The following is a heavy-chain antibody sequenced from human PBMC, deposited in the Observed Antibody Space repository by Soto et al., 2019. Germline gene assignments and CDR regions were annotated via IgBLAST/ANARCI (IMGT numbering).Heavy chain of an antibody. V-gene: IGHV3-30*03. Sequence: QVQLVESGGGVVQPGRSLRLSCAASGFTFSSYGMHWVRQAPGKGLEWVAVISYDGSNKYYADSVKGRFTISRDNSKNTLYLQMNSLRAEDTAVYYCARVLLWFGELLSGEQLGTDYWGQGTLVTVSS. CDR3: ARVLLWFGELLSGEQLGTDY. D-gene: IGHD3-10*01. J-gene: IGHJ4*02. CDR2: ISYDGSNK. CDR1: GFTFSSYG.